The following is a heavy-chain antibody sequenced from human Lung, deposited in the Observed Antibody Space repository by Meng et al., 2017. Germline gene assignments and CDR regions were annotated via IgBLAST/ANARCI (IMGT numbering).Heavy chain of an antibody. CDR1: GGSISSGGYY. Sequence: QVQLQESGPGRVKPSQTLSPTCTVPGGSISSGGYYWSLIRQHPGKGLEWIGYIHDSGSTYYNPSLKSRVTISADTSKNQFSLKLSSVTAADTAVYYCARASYGSGSPLGESWFDPWGQGTLVTVSS. CDR2: IHDSGST. V-gene: IGHV4-31*03. CDR3: ARASYGSGSPLGESWFDP. D-gene: IGHD3-10*01. J-gene: IGHJ5*02.